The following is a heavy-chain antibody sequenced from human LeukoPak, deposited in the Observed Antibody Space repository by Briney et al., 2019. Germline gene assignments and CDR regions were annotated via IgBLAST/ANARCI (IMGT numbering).Heavy chain of an antibody. J-gene: IGHJ4*02. CDR2: ISRDGSTP. CDR3: ARDIRGNYFDS. CDR1: GFTFDDSL. Sequence: GGSLRLSCVASGFTFDDSLMHWVRQAPGKGLEWISLISRDGSTPYYADSVKGRFTISRDNSKNSLFLQMSSLTPEDTAVYYCARDIRGNYFDSWGQGTLVTVSS. D-gene: IGHD3-16*01. V-gene: IGHV3-43*01.